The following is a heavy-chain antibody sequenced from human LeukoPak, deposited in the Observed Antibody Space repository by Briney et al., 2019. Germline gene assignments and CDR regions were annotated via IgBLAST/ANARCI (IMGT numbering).Heavy chain of an antibody. V-gene: IGHV3-23*01. J-gene: IGHJ4*02. CDR1: GFTFSSYA. CDR3: AKGVRGDSSGYYVIDY. CDR2: ISGSGGST. Sequence: PGGSLRLSCAASGFTFSSYAMSWVRQAPGKGLEWVSAISGSGGSTYYADSVKGWFTISRDNSKNTLYLQMNSLRAEDTAVYYCAKGVRGDSSGYYVIDYWGQGTLVTVSS. D-gene: IGHD3-22*01.